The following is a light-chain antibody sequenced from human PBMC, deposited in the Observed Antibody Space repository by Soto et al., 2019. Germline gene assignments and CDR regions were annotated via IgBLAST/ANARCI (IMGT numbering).Light chain of an antibody. V-gene: IGKV3-11*01. CDR2: DAS. J-gene: IGKJ4*01. CDR3: HQRSNWPPFT. CDR1: HSIIDF. Sequence: ILLTQSTATLSLSPGERATLSCRASHSIIDFLAWYQQKPCQAPRLLIYDASKRATDIPDRFIGSGSGTDFTLTISSLEPEDFAVYYCHQRSNWPPFTFGGGTKVDIK.